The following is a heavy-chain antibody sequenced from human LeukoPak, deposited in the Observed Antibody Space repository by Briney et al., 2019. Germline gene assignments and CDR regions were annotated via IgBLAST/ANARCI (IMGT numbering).Heavy chain of an antibody. V-gene: IGHV1-46*01. CDR1: GCTFTSYY. Sequence: GASVKVSCKASGCTFTSYYMHWVRQAPGQGLEWMGIINPSGGSTSYAQKFQGRVTMTRDTSTSTVYMELSSLRSEDTAVYYCARDRSEGYYYDSSGPNWFDPWGQGTLVTVSS. CDR3: ARDRSEGYYYDSSGPNWFDP. D-gene: IGHD3-22*01. J-gene: IGHJ5*02. CDR2: INPSGGST.